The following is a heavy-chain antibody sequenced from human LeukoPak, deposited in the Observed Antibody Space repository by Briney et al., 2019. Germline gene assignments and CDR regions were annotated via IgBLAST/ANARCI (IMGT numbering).Heavy chain of an antibody. J-gene: IGHJ4*02. CDR1: EFTFSTYW. Sequence: GGSLRLSCVGSEFTFSTYWISWVRQAPGKGLEWLANIKKDGSEEYYVDSVKGRFTISRDNAKNSVYLQINSLRVDDTAIYYCATDYKGYWGQGTLVTVSS. CDR3: ATDYKGY. CDR2: IKKDGSEE. V-gene: IGHV3-7*05. D-gene: IGHD2-15*01.